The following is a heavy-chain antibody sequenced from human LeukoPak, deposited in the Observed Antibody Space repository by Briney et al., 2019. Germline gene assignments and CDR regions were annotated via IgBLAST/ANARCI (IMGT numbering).Heavy chain of an antibody. CDR1: GYTFTSYY. D-gene: IGHD3-10*01. CDR2: INPSGGST. J-gene: IGHJ3*02. V-gene: IGHV1-46*01. CDR3: ARSGFRHRNDAFDI. Sequence: GESLKVSCKASGYTFTSYYMHWVRQAAGQGLEWMGIINPSGGSTSYAQKFQGRVTMTRDMSTSTVYMELSSLRSEDTAVYYCARSGFRHRNDAFDIWGQGTMVTVSS.